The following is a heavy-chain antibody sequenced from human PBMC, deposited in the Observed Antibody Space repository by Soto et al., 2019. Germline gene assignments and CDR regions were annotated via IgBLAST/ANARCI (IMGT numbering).Heavy chain of an antibody. J-gene: IGHJ3*02. Sequence: ASVKVSCKASGYTFTGYYMHWVRQAPGQGLEWMGWINPNSGGTNYAQKFQGRVTMTRDTSISTAYMELSRLRSDDTAVYYCARVRSPYYYDSSGYLDAFDIWGQGTMVT. V-gene: IGHV1-2*02. CDR2: INPNSGGT. CDR3: ARVRSPYYYDSSGYLDAFDI. CDR1: GYTFTGYY. D-gene: IGHD3-22*01.